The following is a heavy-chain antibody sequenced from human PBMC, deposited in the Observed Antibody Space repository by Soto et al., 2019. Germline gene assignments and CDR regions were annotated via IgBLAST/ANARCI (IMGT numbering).Heavy chain of an antibody. V-gene: IGHV2-5*01. CDR1: GVSVSTTGAG. D-gene: IGHD3-9*01. CDR3: GHRSPDTSAEP. CDR2: IYFNDDK. J-gene: IGHJ5*02. Sequence: QITLKESGPTLVKATQTLTLTCTFSGVSVSTTGAGVGWIRQPPGKALEWLAFIYFNDDKRYSPSLKNRLTITKDTSKNQVVLTMTNMDPVDTCTYYCGHRSPDTSAEPWGQGTLVTVSS.